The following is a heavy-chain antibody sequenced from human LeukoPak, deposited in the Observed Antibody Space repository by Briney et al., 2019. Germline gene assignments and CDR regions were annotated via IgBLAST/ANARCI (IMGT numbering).Heavy chain of an antibody. Sequence: GRSLRLSCAASGFTFSSYAMHWVCQAPGKGLEWVAVISYDGSNKYYADSVKGRFTISRDNSKNTLYLQMNSLRAEDTAVYYCARVRTPYYFDYWGQGTLVTVSS. CDR2: ISYDGSNK. CDR3: ARVRTPYYFDY. V-gene: IGHV3-30-3*01. CDR1: GFTFSSYA. D-gene: IGHD1-14*01. J-gene: IGHJ4*02.